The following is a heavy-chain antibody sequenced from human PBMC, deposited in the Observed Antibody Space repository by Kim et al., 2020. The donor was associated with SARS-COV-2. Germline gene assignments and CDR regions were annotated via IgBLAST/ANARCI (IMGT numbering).Heavy chain of an antibody. V-gene: IGHV3-21*01. Sequence: GGSLRLSCAASGFSFSTYTMNWVRQAPGKGLEWVASFSSEGGDIFYVDSVKGRFTISRDNALNSLYLQMNSLRAEDMAVYYCARGGSTSSGAGGMDVGG. CDR2: FSSEGGDI. CDR1: GFSFSTYT. CDR3: ARGGSTSSGAGGMDV. J-gene: IGHJ6*02. D-gene: IGHD6-6*01.